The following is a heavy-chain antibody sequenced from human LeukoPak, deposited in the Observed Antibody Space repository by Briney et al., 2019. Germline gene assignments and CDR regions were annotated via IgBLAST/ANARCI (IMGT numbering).Heavy chain of an antibody. D-gene: IGHD3-10*01. J-gene: IGHJ5*02. CDR3: ARDPYGSGNNWFDP. V-gene: IGHV1-69*06. CDR1: GGTFSSYA. Sequence: SVKVSCKASGGTFSSYAISWVRQAPGQGLEWMGGIIPIFGTANYAQKFQGRVTITADKSTSTAYMGLSSLRSEDTAVYYCARDPYGSGNNWFDPWGQGTLVTVSS. CDR2: IIPIFGTA.